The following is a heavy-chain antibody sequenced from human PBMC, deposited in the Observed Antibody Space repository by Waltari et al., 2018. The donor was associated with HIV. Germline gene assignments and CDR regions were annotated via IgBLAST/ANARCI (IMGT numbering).Heavy chain of an antibody. CDR3: ARDLVAPGNFFDY. Sequence: EVQLVESGGGLVQPGGSLRLSCAASGFPFSSYNMNWVRQAPGRGLEWLSSISNGGSAIYYADSVKGRFTISRDNAKNSLYLQMNSLRDEDTAVYYCARDLVAPGNFFDYWGQGTLVTVSS. V-gene: IGHV3-48*02. CDR2: ISNGGSAI. D-gene: IGHD5-12*01. J-gene: IGHJ4*02. CDR1: GFPFSSYN.